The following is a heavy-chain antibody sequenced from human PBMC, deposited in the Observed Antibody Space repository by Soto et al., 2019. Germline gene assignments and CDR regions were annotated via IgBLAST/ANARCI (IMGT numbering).Heavy chain of an antibody. J-gene: IGHJ5*02. V-gene: IGHV4-59*01. CDR2: IYYSGST. CDR1: GGSISSYY. Sequence: TSETLSLTCTVSGGSISSYYWSWIRQPPGKGLEWIGYIYYSGSTHYNPSFQSRVTISVDTSKNQLSLRLSSVTAADTAMYYCARDRGYSNWFDPWGQRTLVTVSS. D-gene: IGHD5-18*01. CDR3: ARDRGYSNWFDP.